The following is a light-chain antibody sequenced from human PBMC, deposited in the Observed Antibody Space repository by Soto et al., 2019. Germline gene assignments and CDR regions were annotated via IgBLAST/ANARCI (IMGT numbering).Light chain of an antibody. J-gene: IGKJ1*01. V-gene: IGKV3-15*01. Sequence: EIVMTQSPATLSGSPGERATLSCRASQSVSSNLAWYQQKPGQAPRLLIYGASTRATGIPARFSGSGSGTECKLTISSLQAEDFALYSCQQYNNWPLTFGQGTKVEIK. CDR3: QQYNNWPLT. CDR1: QSVSSN. CDR2: GAS.